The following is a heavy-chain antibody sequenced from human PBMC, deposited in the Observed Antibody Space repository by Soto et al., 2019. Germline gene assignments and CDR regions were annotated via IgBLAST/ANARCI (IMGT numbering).Heavy chain of an antibody. J-gene: IGHJ5*02. CDR3: AKESQTIFDFNWFDP. CDR1: GFTFGSYA. CDR2: ISGGGVNT. D-gene: IGHD3-3*01. Sequence: GGSLRLSCAASGFTFGSYAMYWVRQAPGKGLEWVSAISGGGVNTYYADSVKGRFTISRDNSQNTVYLQMNSLRAEDTAIYYCAKESQTIFDFNWFDPWGQGTLVTVSS. V-gene: IGHV3-23*01.